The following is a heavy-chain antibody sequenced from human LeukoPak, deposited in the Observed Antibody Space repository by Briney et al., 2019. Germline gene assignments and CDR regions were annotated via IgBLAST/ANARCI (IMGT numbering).Heavy chain of an antibody. D-gene: IGHD3-10*01. J-gene: IGHJ4*02. CDR3: ARDLSPVVRASPMGY. CDR2: ITYDGYYK. CDR1: GFTFTSYG. V-gene: IGHV3-30*03. Sequence: GRSLRLSCAASGFTFTSYGMHWVRQAPGKGLEWLALITYDGYYKYYSDSVKGRFTISSDTSKNTLYLQMNSLRAEDTAVYYCARDLSPVVRASPMGYWGQGTLVTVSS.